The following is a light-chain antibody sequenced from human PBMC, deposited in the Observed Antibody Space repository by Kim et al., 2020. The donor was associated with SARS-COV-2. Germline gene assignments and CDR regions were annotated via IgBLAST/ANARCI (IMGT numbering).Light chain of an antibody. CDR2: SVS. J-gene: IGKJ2*01. CDR3: QQANTFPFT. V-gene: IGKV1-12*01. Sequence: DIQMTQSPSSVSASVGDRVTITCRASQGVSSYLAWYQQRPGKAAELLIYSVSTLQRGVPSRFSGSGSGTDFTLTISSLQPEDFATYYCQQANTFPFTFGQGTKLEI. CDR1: QGVSSY.